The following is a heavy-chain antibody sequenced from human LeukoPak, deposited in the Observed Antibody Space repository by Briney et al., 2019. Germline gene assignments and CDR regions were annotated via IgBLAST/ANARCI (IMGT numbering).Heavy chain of an antibody. D-gene: IGHD3-22*01. V-gene: IGHV1-2*02. J-gene: IGHJ4*02. CDR3: ARYNSDSSSWYLYYDSSGPGYYFDD. CDR2: INPNSGGT. CDR1: GYTFTGYY. Sequence: ASVKVSCKASGYTFTGYYMHWVRQAPGQGLEWMGWINPNSGGTNYAQKLQGRVSMARDTSISTAYRELSRLRSDDTAVYYCARYNSDSSSWYLYYDSSGPGYYFDDWGQGTLVTVSS.